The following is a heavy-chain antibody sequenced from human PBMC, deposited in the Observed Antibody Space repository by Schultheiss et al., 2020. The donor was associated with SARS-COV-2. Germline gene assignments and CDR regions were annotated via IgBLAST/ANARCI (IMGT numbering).Heavy chain of an antibody. J-gene: IGHJ4*02. CDR3: VASRAYDSSGYYSPYFDY. CDR1: GGSISSSSYY. Sequence: SETLSLTCTVSGGSISSSSYYWGWIRQPPGKGLEWIGSIYYSGSTYYNPSLKSRVTISVDTSKNQFSLKLSSVTAADTAVYYCVASRAYDSSGYYSPYFDYWGQGTLVTVSS. CDR2: IYYSGST. D-gene: IGHD3-22*01. V-gene: IGHV4-39*01.